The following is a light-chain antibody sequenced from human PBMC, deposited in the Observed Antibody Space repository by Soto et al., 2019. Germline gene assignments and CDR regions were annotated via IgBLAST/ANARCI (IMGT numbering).Light chain of an antibody. CDR2: DAS. CDR3: TQRSNWRGT. Sequence: EIVLTQSPAPLSLSPGERATLSCSASQSVSSYLAWYQHKPGQAPRLLIYDASNRATGIPARFSGSGSGTDFTLTIRSLEPEDFAFYYCTQRSNWRGTFGQGTQVEIK. J-gene: IGKJ1*01. V-gene: IGKV3-11*01. CDR1: QSVSSY.